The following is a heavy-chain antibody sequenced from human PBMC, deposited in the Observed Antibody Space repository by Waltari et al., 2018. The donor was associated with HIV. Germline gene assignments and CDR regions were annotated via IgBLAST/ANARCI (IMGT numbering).Heavy chain of an antibody. V-gene: IGHV3-74*01. CDR2: INSEATRT. CDR3: ARAGKGLGC. D-gene: IGHD3-16*01. Sequence: EVQLVESGGDLVQPGGSLRLSCAASGFTFTSYWIHCVRQAPGKGLVWVTRINSEATRTIYANSVKGRFTICRDNAKNTLYLQINRLGAEDTACYYCARAGKGLGCWGQGTLVTVSS. J-gene: IGHJ4*02. CDR1: GFTFTSYW.